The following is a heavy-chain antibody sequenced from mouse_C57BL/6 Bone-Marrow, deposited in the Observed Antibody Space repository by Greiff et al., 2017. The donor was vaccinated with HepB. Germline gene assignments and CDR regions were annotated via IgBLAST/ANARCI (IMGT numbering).Heavy chain of an antibody. CDR3: ARVYDSYFDD. J-gene: IGHJ2*01. CDR1: GYTFTSYW. D-gene: IGHD1-1*01. V-gene: IGHV1-59*01. Sequence: QVQLQQPGAELVRPGTSVKLSCKASGYTFTSYWMHWVKQRPGQGLEWIGVIDPSDSYTNYNQKFKGKATLTVDTSYSTASMQLSSLTSEDATVYYCARVYDSYFDDWGQGTTLTVSS. CDR2: IDPSDSYT.